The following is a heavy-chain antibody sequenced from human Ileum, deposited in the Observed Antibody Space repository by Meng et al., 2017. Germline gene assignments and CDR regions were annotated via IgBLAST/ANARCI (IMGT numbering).Heavy chain of an antibody. V-gene: IGHV1-8*01. CDR2: MNANSGNT. Sequence: ASVQVSCKASGYTFTSYDINWVRQAPGQRLEWTGWMNANSGNTGYAQKFQGRVTMTRNTSISTAYMELSSLRSEDTAVYYCARRGSGVRFPGRPNWFDPWGQGTLVTVSS. J-gene: IGHJ5*02. CDR1: GYTFTSYD. D-gene: IGHD3-10*01. CDR3: ARRGSGVRFPGRPNWFDP.